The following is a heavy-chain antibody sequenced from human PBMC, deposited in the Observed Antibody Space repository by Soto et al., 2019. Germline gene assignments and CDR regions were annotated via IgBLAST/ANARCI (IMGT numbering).Heavy chain of an antibody. V-gene: IGHV3-11*06. Sequence: VGSLRLSCAASGFTFSDFYMTWVRQAPGKGLEWLSYISINSNHKEYGDSVKGRHTISRDNAKNSLYLQMNSLRADDTAVYYCVRGGGGGQFDYWGQGTLVTVSS. CDR2: ISINSNHK. CDR3: VRGGGGGQFDY. CDR1: GFTFSDFY. J-gene: IGHJ4*02. D-gene: IGHD2-21*01.